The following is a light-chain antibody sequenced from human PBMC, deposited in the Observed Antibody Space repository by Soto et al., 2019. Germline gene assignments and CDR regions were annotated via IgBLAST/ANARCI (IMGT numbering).Light chain of an antibody. J-gene: IGKJ4*01. CDR2: GAS. Sequence: EVVMTQSSDTLSVSPGDRATLSCRASQSLSNNVAWYQQKPGQAPRLLIYGASTRATAIPARFSGSGSGTQFTLTISSLQSEDFAVYYCQQYNNWPLTFGGGTKVEIK. CDR1: QSLSNN. CDR3: QQYNNWPLT. V-gene: IGKV3-15*01.